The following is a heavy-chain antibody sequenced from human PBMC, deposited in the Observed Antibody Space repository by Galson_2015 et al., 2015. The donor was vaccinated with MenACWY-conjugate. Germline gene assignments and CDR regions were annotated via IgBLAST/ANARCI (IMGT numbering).Heavy chain of an antibody. D-gene: IGHD3-10*01. V-gene: IGHV1-18*04. CDR1: GYTFTTHG. CDR3: AREDLRGIKYYDGMDV. Sequence: SVKVSCKASGYTFTTHGISWVRQAPGQGLEWMGWINPYNANTHSAQKLQGRATMTTDTSTSTAYMELRSLRSDDTAVYHCAREDLRGIKYYDGMDVRGQGTTVTVSS. J-gene: IGHJ6*02. CDR2: INPYNANT.